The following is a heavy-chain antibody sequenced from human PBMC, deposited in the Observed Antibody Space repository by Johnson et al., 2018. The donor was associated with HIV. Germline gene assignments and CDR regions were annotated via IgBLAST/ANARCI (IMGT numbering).Heavy chain of an antibody. D-gene: IGHD3-22*01. CDR2: ISWNSGKI. CDR1: GFSFDDYA. J-gene: IGHJ3*01. Sequence: EVQLVESGGGWVQPGRSLRLSCAASGFSFDDYAMHWVRQAPGKGLEWVSAISWNSGKIDYADSVKGRFTISRDNAKNSLYLQMNSLRAEDTALYYCAKVSEFSYESSALNDAFDVWGQGTMVTVSS. V-gene: IGHV3-9*01. CDR3: AKVSEFSYESSALNDAFDV.